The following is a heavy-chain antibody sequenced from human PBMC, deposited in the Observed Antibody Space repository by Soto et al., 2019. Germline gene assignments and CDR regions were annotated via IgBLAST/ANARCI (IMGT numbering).Heavy chain of an antibody. CDR1: GGTFSSYA. Sequence: SVKVSCKASGGTFSSYAISWVRQAPGQGLEWMGGIIPIFGTANYAQKFQGRVTITADKSTSTAYMELSSLRSEDTAVYYCAGSPSSGWYGDAFDIWGQGTMVTVSS. CDR3: AGSPSSGWYGDAFDI. J-gene: IGHJ3*02. CDR2: IIPIFGTA. V-gene: IGHV1-69*06. D-gene: IGHD6-19*01.